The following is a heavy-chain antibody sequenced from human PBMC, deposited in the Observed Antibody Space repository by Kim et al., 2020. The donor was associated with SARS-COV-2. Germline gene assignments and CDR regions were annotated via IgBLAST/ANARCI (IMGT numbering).Heavy chain of an antibody. Sequence: GGSLRLSCAASGFTFSSYGMHWVRQAPGKGLEWVAVISYDGSNKYYADSVKSRFTISRDNSKNTLYLQMNSLRAEDTAVYYCARDTFILKPSTMVRVYYYYGMDVWGQGPTVTVSS. D-gene: IGHD3-10*01. V-gene: IGHV3-33*05. CDR1: GFTFSSYG. CDR2: ISYDGSNK. J-gene: IGHJ6*02. CDR3: ARDTFILKPSTMVRVYYYYGMDV.